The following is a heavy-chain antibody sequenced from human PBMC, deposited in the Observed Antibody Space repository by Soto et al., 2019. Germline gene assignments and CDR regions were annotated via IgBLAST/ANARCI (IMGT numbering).Heavy chain of an antibody. Sequence: GGSLRLSCAASGFTFSSYAMHWVRQAPGKGLEWVAVISYDGSNKYYADSVKGRFTISRDNSKNTLYLQMNSLRAGDTAVYYCARDQYYYGSGSRDYYYYGMDVWGQGTTVTVSS. CDR3: ARDQYYYGSGSRDYYYYGMDV. J-gene: IGHJ6*02. CDR2: ISYDGSNK. V-gene: IGHV3-30-3*01. CDR1: GFTFSSYA. D-gene: IGHD3-10*01.